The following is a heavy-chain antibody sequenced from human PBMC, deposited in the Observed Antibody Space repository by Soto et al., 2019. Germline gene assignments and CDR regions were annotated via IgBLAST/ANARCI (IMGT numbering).Heavy chain of an antibody. CDR3: AREPYMITFGGVIAPDY. D-gene: IGHD3-16*02. CDR1: GYTLTSYG. CDR2: ISAYNGNT. J-gene: IGHJ4*02. V-gene: IGHV1-18*01. Sequence: ASVKLSCTASGYTLTSYGISWVRQAHGQGLEWMGWISAYNGNTDYAQKLQGRVTMTTDTSTSTAYMDLRSLRSDDTAVYYCAREPYMITFGGVIAPDYWGQGTLVTVSS.